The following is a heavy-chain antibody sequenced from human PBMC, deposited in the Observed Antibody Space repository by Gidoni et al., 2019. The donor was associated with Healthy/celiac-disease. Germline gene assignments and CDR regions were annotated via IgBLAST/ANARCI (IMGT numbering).Heavy chain of an antibody. Sequence: QVQLQQWGEERLQPSESLSLTCSVSGGSFRGYYWSWIRQPPGKGLEWIGAINPSGSTNYNPSLKCRVTLSVDTSINQFVLMMSSLTSADTAVYSCARKAVYSSGWYRAVRYFDLWVRGPLVTVSS. V-gene: IGHV4-34*01. J-gene: IGHJ2*01. CDR1: GGSFRGYY. D-gene: IGHD6-19*01. CDR2: INPSGST. CDR3: ARKAVYSSGWYRAVRYFDL.